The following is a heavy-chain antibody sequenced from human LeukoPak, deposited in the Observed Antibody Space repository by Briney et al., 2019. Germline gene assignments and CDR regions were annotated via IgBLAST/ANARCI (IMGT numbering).Heavy chain of an antibody. CDR2: INPNSGGT. CDR1: GYTFTGYY. V-gene: IGHV1-2*02. J-gene: IGHJ4*02. CDR3: ARDLERVPAAVDY. Sequence: ASVKVSCKASGYTFTGYYMHWVRQAPGQGLEWMGWINPNSGGTNYAQKFQGRVTMTRDTSISTAYMELSRLRSDDTAVYYCARDLERVPAAVDYWGQGTLVTVSS. D-gene: IGHD2-2*01.